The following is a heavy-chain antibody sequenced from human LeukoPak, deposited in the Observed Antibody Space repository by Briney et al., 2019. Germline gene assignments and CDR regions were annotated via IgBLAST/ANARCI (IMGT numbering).Heavy chain of an antibody. Sequence: PGGSLRLSCAASGLTVSRNYMSWVRQAPGQGLEWVSIIYSGGSTIYGDSVKGRFTISRDNSKNTLYLQMNSLRAEDTAVYYCAKRDSSGYYYFDYWGQGTLVTVSS. V-gene: IGHV3-53*01. CDR2: IYSGGST. D-gene: IGHD3-22*01. J-gene: IGHJ4*02. CDR3: AKRDSSGYYYFDY. CDR1: GLTVSRNY.